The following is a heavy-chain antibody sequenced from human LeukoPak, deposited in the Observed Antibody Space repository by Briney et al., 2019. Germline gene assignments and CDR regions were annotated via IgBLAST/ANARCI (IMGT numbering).Heavy chain of an antibody. CDR2: IYYSGST. V-gene: IGHV4-59*08. CDR1: GGSISSYY. J-gene: IGHJ4*02. D-gene: IGHD6-13*01. Sequence: SETLSLTCTVSGGSISSYYWSWIRQPPGKGLEWIGYIYYSGSTNYNPSLKSRVTISVDTSKNQFSLKLSSVTAADTAVYYCAIQSIAAAGPFDYWGQGTLVTVSS. CDR3: AIQSIAAAGPFDY.